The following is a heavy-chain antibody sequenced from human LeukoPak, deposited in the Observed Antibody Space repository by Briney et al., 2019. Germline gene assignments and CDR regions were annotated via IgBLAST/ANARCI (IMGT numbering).Heavy chain of an antibody. CDR2: ISCNSGTI. V-gene: IGHV3-9*01. J-gene: IGHJ4*02. CDR3: SKRRGRQLEGTVDY. D-gene: IGHD6-6*01. Sequence: PGGSLRLSCAAAGFTFDNYAMHWLRKAPGKGLEWVSGISCNSGTIAYADSVKGRFTISRDNAKNSLYLEMSSLRVEDTAFDYCSKRRGRQLEGTVDYWGQGTLVTISS. CDR1: GFTFDNYA.